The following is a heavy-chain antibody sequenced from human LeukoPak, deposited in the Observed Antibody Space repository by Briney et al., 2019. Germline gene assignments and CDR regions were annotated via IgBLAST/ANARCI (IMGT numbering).Heavy chain of an antibody. CDR2: IYYTGST. V-gene: IGHV4-59*08. CDR3: ARHRAYSSSSPFDY. J-gene: IGHJ4*02. Sequence: PSETLSLTCSVSGGSISSLYWSWIRQPPGKGVEWIGYIYYTGSTNYNPSLKSRVTMFADMSKNQFSLRLSSVTAADTAVYYCARHRAYSSSSPFDYWGQGTLVTVSS. CDR1: GGSISSLY. D-gene: IGHD6-6*01.